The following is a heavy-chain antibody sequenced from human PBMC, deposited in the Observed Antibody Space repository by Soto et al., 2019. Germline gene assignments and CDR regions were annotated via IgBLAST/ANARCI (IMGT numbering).Heavy chain of an antibody. CDR2: IYYSGST. D-gene: IGHD3-3*01. CDR1: GGSISSGDYY. Sequence: QVQLQESGPGLVKPSQTLSLTCTVSGGSISSGDYYWSWIRQPPGKGLEWIGYIYYSGSTYYNPYLKSRVTISVDTSKNQFSLKLSSVTAADTAVYYCAREGKLRFLEWFYNWFDPWGQGTLVTVSS. CDR3: AREGKLRFLEWFYNWFDP. V-gene: IGHV4-30-4*01. J-gene: IGHJ5*02.